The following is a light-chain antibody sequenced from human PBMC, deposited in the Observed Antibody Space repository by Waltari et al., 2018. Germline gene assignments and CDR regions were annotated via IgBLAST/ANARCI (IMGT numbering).Light chain of an antibody. V-gene: IGKV1-12*01. CDR3: QQADSFPPLT. Sequence: DIQMTQSPSSVSASLGDRVTITCRASQDIKTWLAWYQQKPGKAPKLLVSAASSLQSGFPSRFSGSGSGTDFTLTISNLQPEDFATYYCQQADSFPPLTFGGGTKVEIK. CDR1: QDIKTW. J-gene: IGKJ4*01. CDR2: AAS.